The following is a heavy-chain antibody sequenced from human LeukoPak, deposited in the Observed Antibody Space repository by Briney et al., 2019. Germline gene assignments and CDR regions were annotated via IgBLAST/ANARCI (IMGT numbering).Heavy chain of an antibody. J-gene: IGHJ4*02. CDR3: ARGYYGLGDY. Sequence: SETLSLTCAVYGGSFSGYYWSWIRQPPGKGLEWIEEINHSGSTNYNPSLKSRVTISVDTSKNQFSLKLSSVTAADTAVYYCARGYYGLGDYWGQGTLVTVSS. CDR1: GGSFSGYY. D-gene: IGHD3-10*01. V-gene: IGHV4-34*01. CDR2: INHSGST.